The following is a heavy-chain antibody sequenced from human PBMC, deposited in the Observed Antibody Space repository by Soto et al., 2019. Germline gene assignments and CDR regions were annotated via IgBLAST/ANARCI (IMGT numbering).Heavy chain of an antibody. CDR3: ALDPNYFDY. CDR2: ISAYNGNT. J-gene: IGHJ4*02. CDR1: GYTFTSYG. Sequence: QVQLVQSGAEVKKPGASVKVSCKASGYTFTSYGISWVRQAPGQGLEWMGWISAYNGNTKYAQKLQGRVTMTTDTATRTADMELRSLRSDDTAVYYWALDPNYFDYRGQGPLVTVSS. V-gene: IGHV1-18*01.